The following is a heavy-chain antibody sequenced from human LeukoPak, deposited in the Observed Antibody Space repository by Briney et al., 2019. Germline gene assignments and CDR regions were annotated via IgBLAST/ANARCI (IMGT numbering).Heavy chain of an antibody. Sequence: PRASVTVSCKASGGTFSSYAISWVRQAPGQGLEWMGGIIPIFGTANYAQKFQGRVTITADESTSTAYMELSSLRSEDTAVYYCARQLGYCSGGSCYTPYYFDYWGQGTLVTVSS. CDR3: ARQLGYCSGGSCYTPYYFDY. D-gene: IGHD2-15*01. V-gene: IGHV1-69*13. CDR2: IIPIFGTA. J-gene: IGHJ4*02. CDR1: GGTFSSYA.